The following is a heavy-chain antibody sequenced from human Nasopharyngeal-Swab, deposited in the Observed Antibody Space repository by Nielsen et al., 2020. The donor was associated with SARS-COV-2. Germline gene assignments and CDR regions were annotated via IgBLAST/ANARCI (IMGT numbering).Heavy chain of an antibody. J-gene: IGHJ4*02. CDR2: ISYDGSNK. V-gene: IGHV3-30-3*01. D-gene: IGHD3-3*01. CDR3: ASNGIRFLEWLLAQPLDY. Sequence: WIRQCPGKGLEWVAVISYDGSNKYYADSVKGRFTISRDNSKNTLYLQMNSLRAEDTAVYYCASNGIRFLEWLLAQPLDYWGQGTLVTVSS.